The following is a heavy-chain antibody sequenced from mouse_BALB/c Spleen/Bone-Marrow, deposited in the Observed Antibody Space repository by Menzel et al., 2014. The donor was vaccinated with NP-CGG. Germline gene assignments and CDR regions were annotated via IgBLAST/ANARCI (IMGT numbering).Heavy chain of an antibody. CDR3: ARWLLNYYAMDY. CDR1: GFNIKDTY. CDR2: IDPANGNT. V-gene: IGHV14-3*02. J-gene: IGHJ4*01. Sequence: VQLKDSGAELVKPGASVKLSCTASGFNIKDTYMHWVKQRPEQGLEWIGGIDPANGNTKYDPKFQGKATITADTSSNTAYLQLSSLTSEDTAVYYCARWLLNYYAMDYWGQGTSVTVSS. D-gene: IGHD2-3*01.